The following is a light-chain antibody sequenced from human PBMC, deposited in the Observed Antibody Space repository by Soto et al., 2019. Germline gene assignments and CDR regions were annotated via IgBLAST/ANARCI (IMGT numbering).Light chain of an antibody. CDR1: TSNIGAGYD. CDR2: ANT. CDR3: CSYADGSIYV. V-gene: IGLV1-40*01. J-gene: IGLJ1*01. Sequence: QSVLTQPPSVSGAPGQRVTISCTGSTSNIGAGYDVHWYQQLPGTAPKLLIFANTNRPSGVPDRFSGSKSGTSASLAITGLQAEDEADYYCCSYADGSIYVFGTGTKLTVL.